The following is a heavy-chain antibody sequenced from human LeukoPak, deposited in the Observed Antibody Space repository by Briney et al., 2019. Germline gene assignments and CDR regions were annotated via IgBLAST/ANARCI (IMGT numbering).Heavy chain of an antibody. CDR2: INPNTGAT. V-gene: IGHV1-2*02. J-gene: IGHJ4*02. CDR3: AREGGPHVHPFQEVIDY. CDR1: GYTFTGYY. D-gene: IGHD3-16*01. Sequence: GASVKVSCKPSGYTFTGYYLHWVRQAPGQGLEWMGWINPNTGATIYAEKFQGRVTMTRDTSIDTAYMEMRSLRSDDTAVYYCAREGGPHVHPFQEVIDYWGQGTLVTVSS.